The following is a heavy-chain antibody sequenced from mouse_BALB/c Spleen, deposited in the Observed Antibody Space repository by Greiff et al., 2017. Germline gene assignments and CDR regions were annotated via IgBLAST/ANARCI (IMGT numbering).Heavy chain of an antibody. CDR1: GFSLSTSGMG. J-gene: IGHJ3*01. Sequence: QVQLKESGPGILQPSQTLSLTCSFSGFSLSTSGMGVSWIRQPSGKGLEWLAHIYWDDDKRYNPSLKSRLTISKDTSSNQVFLKITSVDTADTATYYCARRAADYDYDDGFAYWGQGTLVTVSA. V-gene: IGHV8-12*01. CDR2: IYWDDDK. CDR3: ARRAADYDYDDGFAY. D-gene: IGHD2-4*01.